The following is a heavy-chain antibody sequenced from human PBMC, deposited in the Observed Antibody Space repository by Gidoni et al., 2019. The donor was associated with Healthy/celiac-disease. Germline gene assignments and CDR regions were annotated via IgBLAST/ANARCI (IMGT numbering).Heavy chain of an antibody. J-gene: IGHJ3*02. CDR3: ARDQGSFETFHYYDSSEVTGDAFDI. CDR1: GGTFSSYT. V-gene: IGHV1-69*08. CDR2: IIPILGIA. D-gene: IGHD3-22*01. Sequence: QVQLVQSGAEVKKPGSSVKVSCKASGGTFSSYTISWVRQAPGQGLEWMGRIIPILGIANYAQKFQGRVTITADKSTSTAYMELSSLRSEDTAVYYCARDQGSFETFHYYDSSEVTGDAFDIWGQGTMVTVSS.